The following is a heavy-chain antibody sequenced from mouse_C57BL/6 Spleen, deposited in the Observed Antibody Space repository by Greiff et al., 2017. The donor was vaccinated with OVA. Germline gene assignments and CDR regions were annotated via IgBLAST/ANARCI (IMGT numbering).Heavy chain of an antibody. CDR3: APLITTVVASPFAY. CDR2: IHPNSGST. D-gene: IGHD1-1*01. Sequence: QVQLQQPGAELVKPGASVKLSCKASGYTFTSYWMHWVTQRPGQGLEWIGMIHPNSGSTNYNEKFKSKATLTVDKSSSTAYMQLSSLTSEDSAVYYCAPLITTVVASPFAYWGQGTLVTVSA. CDR1: GYTFTSYW. J-gene: IGHJ3*01. V-gene: IGHV1-64*01.